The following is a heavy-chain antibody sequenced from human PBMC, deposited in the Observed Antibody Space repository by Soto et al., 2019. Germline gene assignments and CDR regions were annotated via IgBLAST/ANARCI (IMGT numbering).Heavy chain of an antibody. D-gene: IGHD5-18*01. CDR2: IKSDGRSN. V-gene: IGHV3-74*01. J-gene: IGHJ4*02. Sequence: EVQLVESGGGLFQPGWSLRLSCEDSGLTFNDYWMHWVRQVPGTGLGWVARIKSDGRSNSYADYSKGRFTISRDNATNPMYLHTHSVSADDSVVYYCASRDPYNYGHFGRRIGDIGGQGIQITFPS. CDR3: ASRDPYNYGHFGRRIGDI. CDR1: GLTFNDYW.